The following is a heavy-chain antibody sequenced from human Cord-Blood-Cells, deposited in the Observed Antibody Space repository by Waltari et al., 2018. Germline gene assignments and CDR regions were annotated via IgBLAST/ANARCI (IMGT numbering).Heavy chain of an antibody. V-gene: IGHV1-69*01. CDR1: GGTFSSYA. CDR2: IIPIFGTA. D-gene: IGHD6-13*01. J-gene: IGHJ2*01. CDR3: ARVVAQQLPYWYFDL. Sequence: QVQLVQAGDEVKKPGSSVKVSCKASGGTFSSYAISWVRQAPGQGLEWMGGIIPIFGTANYAQKFQGRVTITADESTSTAYMELSSLRSEDTAVYYCARVVAQQLPYWYFDLWGRGTLVTVSS.